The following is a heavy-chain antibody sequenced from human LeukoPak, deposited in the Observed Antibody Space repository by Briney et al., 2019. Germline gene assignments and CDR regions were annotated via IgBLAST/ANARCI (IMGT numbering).Heavy chain of an antibody. D-gene: IGHD6-19*01. CDR3: ARHVYSSGWGAFDI. CDR1: GFTFSGYS. J-gene: IGHJ3*02. V-gene: IGHV3-21*01. CDR2: ISRSATYL. Sequence: PGGSLRLSCAASGFTFSGYSMNWVRQAPGKGLERVSSISRSATYLYYADSLQGRFTVSRDDAKSSLYLQMNSLSAEDTAAYYCARHVYSSGWGAFDIWGQGTMVTVSS.